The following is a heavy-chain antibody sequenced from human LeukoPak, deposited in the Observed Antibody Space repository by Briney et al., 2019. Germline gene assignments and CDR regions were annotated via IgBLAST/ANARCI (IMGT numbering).Heavy chain of an antibody. D-gene: IGHD1-26*01. CDR1: GFTFSSYA. CDR3: AKGLGATKVYYGMDV. CDR2: ISGSGGST. V-gene: IGHV3-23*01. J-gene: IGHJ6*02. Sequence: GGSLRLSYAASGFTFSSYAMSWVRQAPGKGLEWVSAISGSGGSTYYADSVKGRFTISRDNSKNTLYLQMNSLRAEDTAVYYCAKGLGATKVYYGMDVWGQGTTVTVSS.